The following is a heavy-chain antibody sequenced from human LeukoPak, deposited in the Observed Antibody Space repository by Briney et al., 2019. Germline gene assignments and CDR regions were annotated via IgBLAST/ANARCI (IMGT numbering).Heavy chain of an antibody. CDR2: ISHDGTNT. V-gene: IGHV3-30*03. CDR1: GFTLSRYG. J-gene: IGHJ3*02. Sequence: GRSLRLSCAASGFTLSRYGMHWVRQGPGKGLEWLSIISHDGTNTYYGDSVKGRFTISRDNSNNTLFLQMNSLRAEDTAVYYCASSTLRSGYLDAFDIWGQGTMVTVSS. CDR3: ASSTLRSGYLDAFDI. D-gene: IGHD3-3*01.